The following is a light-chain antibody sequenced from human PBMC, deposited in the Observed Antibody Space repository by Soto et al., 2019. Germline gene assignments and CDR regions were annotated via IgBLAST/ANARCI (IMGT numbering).Light chain of an antibody. CDR2: GAS. V-gene: IGKV1-5*01. J-gene: IGKJ5*01. CDR1: QSVNTW. Sequence: ESQMTQSPSTLSASVGDRVTVTCRASQSVNTWVAWYQQKPGTAPKLLIYGASNLKSGVPSRFSGSASGTDFTLTISSLEPEDFAVYYCQQRSNWPVITFGQGTRLEIK. CDR3: QQRSNWPVIT.